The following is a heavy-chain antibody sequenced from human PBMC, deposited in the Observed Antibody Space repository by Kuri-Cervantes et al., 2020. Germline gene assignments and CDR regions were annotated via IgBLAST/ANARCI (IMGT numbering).Heavy chain of an antibody. CDR3: AKVAAAGTGY. V-gene: IGHV3-66*02. CDR1: EFTFSGNW. J-gene: IGHJ4*02. Sequence: GGSLRLSCAASEFTFSGNWMSWVRQAPGKGLEWVSVIYSGGSTYYADSVKGRFTISRDNSKNTLYLQMNSLRAEDTAVYYCAKVAAAGTGYWGQGTLVTVSS. D-gene: IGHD6-13*01. CDR2: IYSGGST.